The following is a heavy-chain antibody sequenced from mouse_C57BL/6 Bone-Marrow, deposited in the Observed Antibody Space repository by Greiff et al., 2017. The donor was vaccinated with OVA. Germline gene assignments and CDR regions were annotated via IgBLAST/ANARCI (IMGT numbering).Heavy chain of an antibody. CDR3: ARVMGQYFDY. V-gene: IGHV3-6*01. D-gene: IGHD3-3*01. CDR1: GYSITSGYY. CDR2: ISYDGSN. Sequence: DVKLQESGPGLVKTSQSLSLTCSVTGYSITSGYYWNWIRQFPGNKLEWMGYISYDGSNNYNPSLKNRISITRDTSKNQFFLKLNSVTTEDTATYYCARVMGQYFDYWGQGTTLTVSS. J-gene: IGHJ2*01.